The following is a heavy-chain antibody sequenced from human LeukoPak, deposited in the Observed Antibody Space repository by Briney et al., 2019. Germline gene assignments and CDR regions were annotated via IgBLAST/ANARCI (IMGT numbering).Heavy chain of an antibody. CDR3: ARGTLYSGWSYYLDY. V-gene: IGHV4-34*01. Sequence: SETLSLTCAVYGGSFSGYYWSWIRQPPGKGLEWIGEINHSGSTNYNPSLKSRVTISVDTSKNQFSLKLSSVTAADTAVYYCARGTLYSGWSYYLDYWGQGTLVTVSS. D-gene: IGHD6-19*01. CDR2: INHSGST. CDR1: GGSFSGYY. J-gene: IGHJ4*02.